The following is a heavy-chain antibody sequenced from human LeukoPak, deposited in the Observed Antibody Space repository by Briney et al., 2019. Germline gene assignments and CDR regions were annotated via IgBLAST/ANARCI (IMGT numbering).Heavy chain of an antibody. V-gene: IGHV3-23*01. CDR2: ISGSGGST. CDR1: GFTFSSYA. D-gene: IGHD3-22*01. J-gene: IGHJ2*01. Sequence: GGSPRLSCAASGFTFSSYAMSWVRQAPGKGLEWVSAISGSGGSTYYADSVKGRFTISRENSKNTLYLQMNSLRVEDTAVYYCAKDPNYYDSSGYYWGRDWYFDLWGRGTLVTVSS. CDR3: AKDPNYYDSSGYYWGRDWYFDL.